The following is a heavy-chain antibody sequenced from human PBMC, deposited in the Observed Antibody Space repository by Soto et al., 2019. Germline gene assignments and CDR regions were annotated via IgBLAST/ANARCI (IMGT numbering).Heavy chain of an antibody. D-gene: IGHD3-9*01. CDR1: GGSFSGYY. CDR2: INHSGST. CDR3: ARGGQYYDILTGYST. J-gene: IGHJ4*02. Sequence: QVQLQQWGAGLLKPSETLSLTWAVYGGSFSGYYWSWIRQPPGKGLEWIGEINHSGSTNYNPSLKSRVTISVDTSKNQFSLKLSSVTAADTAVYYCARGGQYYDILTGYSTWGQGTLVTVSS. V-gene: IGHV4-34*01.